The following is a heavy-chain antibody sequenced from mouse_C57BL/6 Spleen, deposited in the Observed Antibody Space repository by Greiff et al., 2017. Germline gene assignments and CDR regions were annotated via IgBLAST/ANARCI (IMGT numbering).Heavy chain of an antibody. CDR1: GYTFTNYW. D-gene: IGHD2-2*01. V-gene: IGHV1-63*01. CDR3: ARYRWLRDYFDD. CDR2: IYPGGGYT. J-gene: IGHJ2*01. Sequence: VMLVESGAELVRPGTSVKMSCKASGYTFTNYWIGWAKQRPGHGLEWIGDIYPGGGYTNYNEKFKGKATLTADKSSSTAYMQFGSLTSEDPAIDYCARYRWLRDYFDDWGQGTTLTVSS.